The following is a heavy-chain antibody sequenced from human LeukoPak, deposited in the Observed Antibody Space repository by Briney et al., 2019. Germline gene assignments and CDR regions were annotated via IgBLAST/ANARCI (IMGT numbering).Heavy chain of an antibody. J-gene: IGHJ5*02. Sequence: GGSLRLSCAASGFTFSDHYMDWVRQAPGKGLEWVGRTRNKANSYTTEYAASVKGRFTISRDDSKNSLYLKMNSLKTEDTAVYYCAREKVGARWFDPWGQGTLVTVSS. CDR3: AREKVGARWFDP. CDR1: GFTFSDHY. CDR2: TRNKANSYTT. V-gene: IGHV3-72*01. D-gene: IGHD1-26*01.